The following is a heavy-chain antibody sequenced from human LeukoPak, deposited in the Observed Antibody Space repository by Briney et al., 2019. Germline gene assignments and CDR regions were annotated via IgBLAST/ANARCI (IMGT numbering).Heavy chain of an antibody. V-gene: IGHV3-66*01. Sequence: GGSLRLSCAASGFSISHYYMTWVRQTPGEGLDWVSVIYTGGGTNYGDSVKGRFTISRDNSKNTLYLQMNSLRADDTAIYYCARGQAYCGADCYSDWGQGTLVTVSS. J-gene: IGHJ4*02. CDR3: ARGQAYCGADCYSD. CDR2: IYTGGGT. D-gene: IGHD2-21*02. CDR1: GFSISHYY.